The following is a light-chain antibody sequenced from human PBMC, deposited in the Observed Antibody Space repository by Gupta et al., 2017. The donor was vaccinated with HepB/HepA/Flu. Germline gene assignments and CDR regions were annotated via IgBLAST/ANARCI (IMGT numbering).Light chain of an antibody. J-gene: IGLJ3*02. Sequence: QSVPTQPRSVSGAPGQRVTISCPGSSSNIGAGYDVHWYQQFPGTAPKLLIYGNSNRPSGVPDRFSGSKSGTSASLAITGLQAEDEADYYCQAYDSSLSGSVFGGGTKVTVL. V-gene: IGLV1-40*01. CDR3: QAYDSSLSGSV. CDR2: GNS. CDR1: SSNIGAGYD.